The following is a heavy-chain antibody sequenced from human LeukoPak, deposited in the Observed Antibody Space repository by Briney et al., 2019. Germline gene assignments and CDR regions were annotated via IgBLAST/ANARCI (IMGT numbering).Heavy chain of an antibody. D-gene: IGHD2/OR15-2a*01. CDR3: ARLGPIDIKNDDYYYYYGMDV. CDR1: GYSFTSYW. Sequence: GESLKISCKGSGYSFTSYWISWVRQMPGKGLEWMGRIDPSDSYTNYSPSFQGHVTISADKSISTAYLQWSSLKVSDTAMYYCARLGPIDIKNDDYYYYYGMDVWGQGTTVTVSS. J-gene: IGHJ6*02. V-gene: IGHV5-10-1*01. CDR2: IDPSDSYT.